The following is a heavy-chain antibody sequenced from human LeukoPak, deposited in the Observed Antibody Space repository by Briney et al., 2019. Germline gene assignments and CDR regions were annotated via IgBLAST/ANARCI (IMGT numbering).Heavy chain of an antibody. D-gene: IGHD4-17*01. Sequence: ASVKVSCKASGYTFTGYYMHWVRQAPGQGLEWMGWINPNSGGTNYAQKFQGWVTMTRDTSISTAYMELSRLRSDDTAVYYCARGHYGDDAHYGMDVWGKGTTVTVSS. V-gene: IGHV1-2*04. CDR1: GYTFTGYY. CDR3: ARGHYGDDAHYGMDV. CDR2: INPNSGGT. J-gene: IGHJ6*04.